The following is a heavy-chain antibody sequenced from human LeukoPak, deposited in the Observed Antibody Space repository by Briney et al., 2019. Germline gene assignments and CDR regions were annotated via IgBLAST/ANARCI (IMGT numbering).Heavy chain of an antibody. D-gene: IGHD1-26*01. CDR3: AKGSKTRGTYFFDY. V-gene: IGHV3-23*01. CDR1: GFTFNNYA. J-gene: IGHJ4*02. Sequence: GGSLRLSCAASGFTFNNYAMNWVRQAPGKGLEWVSVITGSGGATYNADSVKGRFTISRDNSKNTLYLQMNSLRAEDTAVYYCAKGSKTRGTYFFDYWGQGTLVTVSS. CDR2: ITGSGGAT.